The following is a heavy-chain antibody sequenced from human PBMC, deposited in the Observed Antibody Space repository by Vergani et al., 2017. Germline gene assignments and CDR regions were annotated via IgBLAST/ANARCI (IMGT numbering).Heavy chain of an antibody. V-gene: IGHV5-51*01. J-gene: IGHJ4*02. D-gene: IGHD6-6*01. Sequence: EVQLVQSGAEVKTPGESLRISCTGSGYSFTSYWISWVRQMPGKGLEWMGIIYPGDSDTRYSPSFQGQVTISADKSISTAYLQWSSLKASDTAMYYCARHQYSSSSPFDYWGQGTLVTVSS. CDR2: IYPGDSDT. CDR1: GYSFTSYW. CDR3: ARHQYSSSSPFDY.